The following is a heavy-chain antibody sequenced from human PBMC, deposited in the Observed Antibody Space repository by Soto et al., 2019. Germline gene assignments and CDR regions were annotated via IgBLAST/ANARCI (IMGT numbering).Heavy chain of an antibody. V-gene: IGHV4-39*07. J-gene: IGHJ4*02. CDR3: ARVGGSSSWYRVDY. Sequence: SETLSLTCTVSGGSISSSSYYWGWIRQPPGKGLEWIGSIYYSGSTYYNPSLKSRVTISVDTSKNQFSPKLSSVTAADTAVYYCARVGGSSSWYRVDYWGQGTLVTVSS. D-gene: IGHD6-13*01. CDR1: GGSISSSSYY. CDR2: IYYSGST.